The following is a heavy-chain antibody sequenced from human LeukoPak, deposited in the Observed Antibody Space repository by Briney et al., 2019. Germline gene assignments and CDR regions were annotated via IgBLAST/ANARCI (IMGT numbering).Heavy chain of an antibody. V-gene: IGHV1-8*01. J-gene: IGHJ5*02. D-gene: IGHD3-10*01. CDR2: MNPNRGNT. CDR1: GYTFTSYD. CDR3: ARGEGYYYGSGSYYSLNWFDP. Sequence: ASVNVSFKSSGYTFTSYDINWVRQAPGQGLEWMGWMNPNRGNTGYAQKFQGRVTMTRNTSISTAYMELSSLRSEDTAVYYCARGEGYYYGSGSYYSLNWFDPWGQGTLVTVSS.